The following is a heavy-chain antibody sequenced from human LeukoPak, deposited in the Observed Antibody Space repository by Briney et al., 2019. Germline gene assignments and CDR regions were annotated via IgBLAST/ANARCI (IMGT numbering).Heavy chain of an antibody. Sequence: GASVKLSCTASGYTFTGYYINWVRQAPGQGLEWMGWINTTSGGTNYAQKFQGRVTMTRDTSLSKAYMHLSRRRCDETAVYYLGRGYDFWSVYSERPNLGFDAWGQGTMVTVSS. CDR2: INTTSGGT. CDR3: GRGYDFWSVYSERPNLGFDA. V-gene: IGHV1-2*02. D-gene: IGHD3-3*01. J-gene: IGHJ5*02. CDR1: GYTFTGYY.